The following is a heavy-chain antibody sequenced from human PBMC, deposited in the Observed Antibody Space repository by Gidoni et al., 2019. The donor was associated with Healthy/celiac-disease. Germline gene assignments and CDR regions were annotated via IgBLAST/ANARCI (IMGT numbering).Heavy chain of an antibody. D-gene: IGHD6-13*01. J-gene: IGHJ4*02. CDR3: AWAAGRFGY. Sequence: QVQLVESGGGVVQPGRSLRLCCAAYGFTFSRYGMHWVRQAPGKGLGWVAVIWYDGSNKYYADSVKGRFTISRDNSKNTLYLQMNSLRAEDTAVYYCAWAAGRFGYWGQGTLVTVSS. CDR2: IWYDGSNK. CDR1: GFTFSRYG. V-gene: IGHV3-33*01.